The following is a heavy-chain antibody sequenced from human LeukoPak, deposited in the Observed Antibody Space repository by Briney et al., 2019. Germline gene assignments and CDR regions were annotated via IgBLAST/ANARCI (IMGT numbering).Heavy chain of an antibody. CDR3: ARVPHAETMSGIVFYYYDY. CDR1: AYSITNGHY. J-gene: IGHJ4*02. Sequence: SETLSLTCTVSAYSITNGHYWGWIRQPPGQGLGWIGSVYHSGITYCNSSLKSRVTISIDTSKNHFSLNLASVTAADTAVYYCARVPHAETMSGIVFYYYDYWGQGALVTVSS. CDR2: VYHSGIT. V-gene: IGHV4-38-2*02. D-gene: IGHD5/OR15-5a*01.